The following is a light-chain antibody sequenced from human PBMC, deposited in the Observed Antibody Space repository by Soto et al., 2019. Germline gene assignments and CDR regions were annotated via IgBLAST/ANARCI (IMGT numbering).Light chain of an antibody. CDR3: SSYAPSDVV. CDR2: DVN. Sequence: QSALTQPPSASGSPGQSVTISCTGTPSDVGGSNSVSWYQQLPGKAPNLMIYDVNKRPSGVPDRFSGSKSGNTASLTVSGLQAADEAYYFCSSYAPSDVVFGGGTKLTVL. V-gene: IGLV2-8*01. CDR1: PSDVGGSNS. J-gene: IGLJ2*01.